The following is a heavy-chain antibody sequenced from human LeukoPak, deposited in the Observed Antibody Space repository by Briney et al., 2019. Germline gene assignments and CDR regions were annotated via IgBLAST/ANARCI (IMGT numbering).Heavy chain of an antibody. CDR3: ARDSSRRGDAFDI. V-gene: IGHV4-4*07. CDR1: GAAITSYY. J-gene: IGHJ3*02. CDR2: IHTSGNT. Sequence: SETLSLTCTVSGAAITSYYWSWIRQPAGKRLEWVGRIHTSGNTDYNPSLKSRVTRSIDTSKNQFSLRLTSVTAADTAVYYCARDSSRRGDAFDIWGQGTMVTVSS.